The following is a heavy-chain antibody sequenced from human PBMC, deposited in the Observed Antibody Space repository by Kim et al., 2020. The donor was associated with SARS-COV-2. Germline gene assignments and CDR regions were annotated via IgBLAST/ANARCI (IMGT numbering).Heavy chain of an antibody. CDR1: GFTFSDYY. Sequence: GGSLRLSCAASGFTFSDYYMSWIRQAPGKGLEWVSYISSSSSYTNYADSVKGRFTISRDNAKNSLYLQMNSLRAEDTAVYYCARDSCSGGSCYVYYYGMDVWGQGTTVTVSS. V-gene: IGHV3-11*05. J-gene: IGHJ6*02. CDR3: ARDSCSGGSCYVYYYGMDV. CDR2: ISSSSSYT. D-gene: IGHD2-15*01.